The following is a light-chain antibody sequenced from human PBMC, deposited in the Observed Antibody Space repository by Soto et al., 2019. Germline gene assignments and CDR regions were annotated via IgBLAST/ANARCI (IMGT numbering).Light chain of an antibody. CDR2: CGS. V-gene: IGKV2-28*01. J-gene: IGKJ1*01. CDR1: QSLLHSNGYNY. Sequence: DIVMTQSPLALPVTPGEPASISCRSSQSLLHSNGYNYMDWYLQKPGQSPQLLIYCGSNRASGVPDRFSGSGSGTDFTLKISRVEAEDVGVYYCMQALHTPPTFGQGTKVEIK. CDR3: MQALHTPPT.